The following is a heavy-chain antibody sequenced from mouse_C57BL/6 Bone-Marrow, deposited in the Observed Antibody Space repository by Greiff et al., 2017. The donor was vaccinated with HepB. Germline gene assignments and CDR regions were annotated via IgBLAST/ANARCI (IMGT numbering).Heavy chain of an antibody. CDR2: IYPGDGDT. D-gene: IGHD2-1*01. CDR3: ARKRLGYGNYDYAMDY. J-gene: IGHJ4*01. V-gene: IGHV1-80*01. Sequence: QVQLQQSGAELVKPGASVKISCKASGYAFSSYWMNWVKQRPGKGLEWIGQIYPGDGDTNYNGKFKGKATLTADKSSSTAYMQLSSLTSEDSAVYFCARKRLGYGNYDYAMDYWGQGTSVTVSP. CDR1: GYAFSSYW.